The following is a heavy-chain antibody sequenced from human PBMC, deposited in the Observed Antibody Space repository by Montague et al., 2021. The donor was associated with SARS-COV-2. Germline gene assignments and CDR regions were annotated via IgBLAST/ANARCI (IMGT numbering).Heavy chain of an antibody. CDR2: ISSSGSTL. D-gene: IGHD3-10*01. CDR1: VFTFSSYE. J-gene: IGHJ4*02. V-gene: IGHV3-48*03. CDR3: AREEDSYGSGTLDY. Sequence: SLRLSCAASVFTFSSYEMNWVRQAPGKGLEWVSYISSSGSTLYHADSVRGRFTISRDNARDSVYLQMNSLRAEDTAVYYCAREEDSYGSGTLDYWGQGTLVTVSS.